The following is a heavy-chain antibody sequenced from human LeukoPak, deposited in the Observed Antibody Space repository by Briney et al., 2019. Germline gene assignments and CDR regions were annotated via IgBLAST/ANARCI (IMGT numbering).Heavy chain of an antibody. CDR2: IKSKTDGGTT. D-gene: IGHD2-21*02. CDR3: TTELYCGGDCYPGA. J-gene: IGHJ5*02. Sequence: GGSLRLSCAASGFTFSNAWMNWVRQAPGKGLEWVGRIKSKTDGGTTDYAAPVKGRFTISRDDSKNTLYLQMNSLKTDDTAVYYCTTELYCGGDCYPGAWGQGTLVTVSS. V-gene: IGHV3-15*01. CDR1: GFTFSNAW.